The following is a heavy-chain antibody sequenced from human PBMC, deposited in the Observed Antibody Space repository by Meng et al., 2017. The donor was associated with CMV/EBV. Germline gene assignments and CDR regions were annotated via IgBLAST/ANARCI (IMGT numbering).Heavy chain of an antibody. D-gene: IGHD3-22*01. J-gene: IGHJ4*02. Sequence: QSTLKESGPTLVKPTQTLTLTCTFAGFSLSTSGVGVAWIRQSPGKAPEWLALIFWNDDKRYSPSLRRRLTITKDTSKNRVVLTMTNMDPVDTATYYCAHHPFYYDSISFDYWGQGTLVTVSS. CDR3: AHHPFYYDSISFDY. V-gene: IGHV2-5*01. CDR1: GFSLSTSGVG. CDR2: IFWNDDK.